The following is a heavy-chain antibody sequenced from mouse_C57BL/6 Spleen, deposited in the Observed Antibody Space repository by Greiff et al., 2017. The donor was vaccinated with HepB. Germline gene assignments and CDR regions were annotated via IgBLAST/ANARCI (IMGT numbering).Heavy chain of an antibody. CDR2: IHPNSGRP. J-gene: IGHJ3*01. CDR1: GYTFTSYW. Sequence: QVQLQQSGAELVKPGASVKLSCKASGYTFTSYWMHWVKQRPGQGLEWIGMIHPNSGRPNNNEKFKSKATLTVDKSSSTAYRQLSSLTSEDSAVYYCARVGVYGYDGAWFAYWGQGTLVTVSA. V-gene: IGHV1-64*01. CDR3: ARVGVYGYDGAWFAY. D-gene: IGHD2-2*01.